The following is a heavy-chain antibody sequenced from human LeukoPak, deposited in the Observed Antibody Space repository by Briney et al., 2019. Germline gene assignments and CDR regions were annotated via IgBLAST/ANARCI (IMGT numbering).Heavy chain of an antibody. CDR3: AITLFPIIAVAGSSFDY. CDR1: GYTLTELS. Sequence: ASVKVSCKVSGYTLTELSMHWVRQAPGKGLEWMGGFDPEDGETIYAQKFQGRITMTEDTSTDTAYMELSSLRSEDTAVYYCAITLFPIIAVAGSSFDYWGQGTLVTVSS. V-gene: IGHV1-24*01. D-gene: IGHD6-19*01. CDR2: FDPEDGET. J-gene: IGHJ4*02.